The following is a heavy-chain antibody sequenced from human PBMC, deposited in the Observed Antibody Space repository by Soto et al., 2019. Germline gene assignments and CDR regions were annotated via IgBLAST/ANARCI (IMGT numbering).Heavy chain of an antibody. J-gene: IGHJ4*02. CDR3: ARKVYDSSGFYFDY. V-gene: IGHV4-30-2*01. CDR2: IYHSGST. Sequence: QLQLQESGSGLVKPSQTLSLTCAVSGGSISSGGYSWSWIRQPPGKGLEWIGYIYHSGSTYYNPSLKSRVTISVDRSKNQFSLKLSSVTAADTAVYYCARKVYDSSGFYFDYWGQGTLVTVSS. CDR1: GGSISSGGYS. D-gene: IGHD3-22*01.